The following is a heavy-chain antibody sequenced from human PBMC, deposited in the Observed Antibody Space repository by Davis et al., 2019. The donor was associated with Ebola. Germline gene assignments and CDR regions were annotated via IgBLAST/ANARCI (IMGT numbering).Heavy chain of an antibody. CDR2: IKQDGSEK. Sequence: GGSLRLSCAASGFTFSDYYMSWIRQAPGKGLGWVANIKQDGSEKYYVDSVKGRFTISRDNAKNSLYLQMNSLRAEDTAVYYCAREYYGSGSYLGESWFDPWGQGTLVTVSS. V-gene: IGHV3-7*03. D-gene: IGHD3-10*01. J-gene: IGHJ5*02. CDR1: GFTFSDYY. CDR3: AREYYGSGSYLGESWFDP.